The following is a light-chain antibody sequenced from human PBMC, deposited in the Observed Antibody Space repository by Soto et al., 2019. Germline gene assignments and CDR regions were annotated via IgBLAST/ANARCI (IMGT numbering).Light chain of an antibody. Sequence: DIHMTQSPSSLSASVGDRVTITCRASQDISYYLHWYQHKPGTAPKLLIFGASHLQTGVPSRFSGSGSGTDFSLTISSLQSEDYATYYCQQSYSTLSAFGQGTKVEIK. V-gene: IGKV1-39*01. CDR2: GAS. CDR3: QQSYSTLSA. CDR1: QDISYY. J-gene: IGKJ1*01.